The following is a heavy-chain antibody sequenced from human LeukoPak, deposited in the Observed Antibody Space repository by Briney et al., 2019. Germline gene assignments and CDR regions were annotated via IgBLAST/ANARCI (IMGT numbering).Heavy chain of an antibody. J-gene: IGHJ4*02. CDR3: ARVTGNLLTY. CDR1: GGTFSAYA. CDR2: IIPIFGTA. D-gene: IGHD2-8*01. V-gene: IGHV1-69*06. Sequence: GASVKVSCKASGGTFSAYATSWVRQAPGQGLEWMGRIIPIFGTANYAQKFQGRVTITADKSTSTAYMYLSSLRSEDTAVYYCARVTGNLLTYWGQGTLVTVSS.